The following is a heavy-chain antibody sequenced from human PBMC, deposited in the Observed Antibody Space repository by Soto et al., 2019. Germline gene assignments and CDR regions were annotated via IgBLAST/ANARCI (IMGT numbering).Heavy chain of an antibody. J-gene: IGHJ4*02. D-gene: IGHD6-25*01. CDR3: ERRKERSGPHYFDY. Sequence: ASVKVSCKASGYTFTTYDISWVRQATGQGLEWMGWMNPDSGNTGYAQKFQGRVTVTRNTSISTVYMELSGLRPDDTAVYYCERRKERSGPHYFDYWGQGSQVTVSS. V-gene: IGHV1-8*01. CDR1: GYTFTTYD. CDR2: MNPDSGNT.